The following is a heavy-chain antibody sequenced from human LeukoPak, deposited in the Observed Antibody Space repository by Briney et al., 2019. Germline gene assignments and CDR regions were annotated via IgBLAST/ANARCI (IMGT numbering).Heavy chain of an antibody. CDR1: GFTVSSNY. CDR2: IYSGGST. Sequence: PGGSLRLSCAASGFTVSSNYMSWVRQAPGKGLEWVSVIYSGGSTYYADSVKGRFTISRDNSKNTLYLQMNSLRAEDTAVYYCARWVYSSNWYEDYWGQGTLVTVSS. D-gene: IGHD6-13*01. CDR3: ARWVYSSNWYEDY. J-gene: IGHJ4*02. V-gene: IGHV3-66*01.